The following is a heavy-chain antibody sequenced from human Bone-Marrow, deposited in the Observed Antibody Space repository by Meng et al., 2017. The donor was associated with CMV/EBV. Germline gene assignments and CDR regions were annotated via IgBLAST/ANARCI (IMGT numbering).Heavy chain of an antibody. CDR3: ASCRSDLSADY. CDR1: GFTFSNAW. Sequence: LSLTCAASGFTFSNAWMSWVRQAPGKGLEWVGRIKSKTDGGTTDYAAPVKGRFTISRDDSKNTLYLQMNSLKTEDTAVYYCASCRSDLSADYWGQGTLVTVAS. D-gene: IGHD2-15*01. V-gene: IGHV3-15*01. CDR2: IKSKTDGGTT. J-gene: IGHJ4*02.